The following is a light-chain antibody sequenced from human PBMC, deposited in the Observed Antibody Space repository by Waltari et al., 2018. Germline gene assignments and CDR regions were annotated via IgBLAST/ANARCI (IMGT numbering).Light chain of an antibody. J-gene: IGLJ3*02. CDR3: QSYDTTLSVV. CDR2: GST. V-gene: IGLV1-40*01. Sequence: QSVLTQPPSVSGAPGPRVPISCTGSGSNIRAGYDVHWYQQLPRAAPKLLIYGSTSRPLGVPDRFFGSTSGTSAFLAITGLQAEDEADYYCQSYDTTLSVVFGGGTKLTVL. CDR1: GSNIRAGYD.